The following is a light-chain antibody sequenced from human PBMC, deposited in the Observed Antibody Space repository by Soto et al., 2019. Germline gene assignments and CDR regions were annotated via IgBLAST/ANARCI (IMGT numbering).Light chain of an antibody. CDR2: DAS. V-gene: IGKV3-11*01. Sequence: EIVLTASPDTLSLSPGESATLSCRASQSVSRYLAWYQQKPGQTPRLLIYDASNRVAGIPARFSGSGSGTDFTLTISSLEPEDFAVFFCQQYGTSEIIFGQGTRLEIK. CDR1: QSVSRY. J-gene: IGKJ5*01. CDR3: QQYGTSEII.